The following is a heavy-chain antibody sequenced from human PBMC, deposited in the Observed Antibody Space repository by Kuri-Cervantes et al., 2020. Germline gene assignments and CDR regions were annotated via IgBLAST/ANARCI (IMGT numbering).Heavy chain of an antibody. Sequence: SGPTLVKPTQTLTLTRTFSGFSLSTSGVSVGWVRQAPGKALEWLALIYWDDDERYSPALKTRLTISKDTSKNQVVLTMTNMDPVDTATYYCARSPVAGDYIWGSYRGWKKYYMDVWGKGTTVTVSS. V-gene: IGHV2-5*02. CDR1: GFSLSTSGVS. D-gene: IGHD3-16*02. CDR3: ARSPVAGDYIWGSYRGWKKYYMDV. J-gene: IGHJ6*03. CDR2: IYWDDDE.